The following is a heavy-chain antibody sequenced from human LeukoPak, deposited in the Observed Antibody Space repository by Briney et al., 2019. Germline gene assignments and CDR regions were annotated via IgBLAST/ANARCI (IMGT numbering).Heavy chain of an antibody. CDR3: ARHLIVVVTPGYSWFDP. CDR2: IYYSGNT. Sequence: PSETLSLTCTVSGGSISSYYWSWIRQPPGKGLEWIGYIYYSGNTYYNPSLKSRVTISVDTSKNQFSLKLSSVTAADTAVYYCARHLIVVVTPGYSWFDPWGQGTLVTVSS. D-gene: IGHD3-22*01. J-gene: IGHJ5*02. V-gene: IGHV4-59*08. CDR1: GGSISSYY.